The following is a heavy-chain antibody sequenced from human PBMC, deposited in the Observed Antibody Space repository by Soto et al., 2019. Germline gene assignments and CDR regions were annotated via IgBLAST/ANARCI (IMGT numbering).Heavy chain of an antibody. V-gene: IGHV1-3*01. Sequence: ASVKVSCTASGYTFTSYAMHWVRQAPGQRLEWMGWINAGNGNTKYSQKFQGRVTITRDTSASTAYMELSSLRSEDTAVYYCAILVAIAARRGGKAFDIWGQGTMVTV. CDR3: AILVAIAARRGGKAFDI. J-gene: IGHJ3*02. CDR2: INAGNGNT. CDR1: GYTFTSYA. D-gene: IGHD6-6*01.